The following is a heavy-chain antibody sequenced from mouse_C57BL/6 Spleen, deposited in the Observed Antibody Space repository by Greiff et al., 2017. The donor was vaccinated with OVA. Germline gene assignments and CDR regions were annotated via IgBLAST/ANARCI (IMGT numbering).Heavy chain of an antibody. CDR1: GYTFTDYE. J-gene: IGHJ3*01. Sequence: VQLQQSGAELVRPGASVTLSCKASGYTFTDYEMHWVKQTPVHGLEWIGAIDPETGGTAYNQKFKGKAILTADKSSSTAYMELRSLTSEDSAVYYCTRWDDYDPFAYWGQGTLVTVSA. D-gene: IGHD2-4*01. CDR2: IDPETGGT. CDR3: TRWDDYDPFAY. V-gene: IGHV1-15*01.